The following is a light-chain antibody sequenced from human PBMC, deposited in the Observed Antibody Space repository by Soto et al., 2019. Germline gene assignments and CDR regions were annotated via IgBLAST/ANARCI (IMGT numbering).Light chain of an antibody. V-gene: IGKV3D-15*01. CDR3: QQGKNFPWT. Sequence: EIVMTQSPATLSVSPGERATLSCRASQRFISSLAWYHXEPCQSXXXFIYGASSRATGIPDRFSGSGSGTDFTLTINSLQPEDFATYYCQQGKNFPWTFAQGTRV. J-gene: IGKJ1*01. CDR1: QRFISS. CDR2: GAS.